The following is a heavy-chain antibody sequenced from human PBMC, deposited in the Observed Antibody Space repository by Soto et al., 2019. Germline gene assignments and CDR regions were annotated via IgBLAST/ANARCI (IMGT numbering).Heavy chain of an antibody. Sequence: EVQLVESGGDLVQPGGSLRLSCAASGFTFSYYWMHWVRQPPGKGLVWVSRIHSDGSATTYADSVKGRFTISRDNAKNRVYLQMNSLTADDTAVYYCARGHRGAFDDWGQGTLVTVSS. V-gene: IGHV3-74*01. CDR3: ARGHRGAFDD. D-gene: IGHD3-10*01. J-gene: IGHJ4*02. CDR1: GFTFSYYW. CDR2: IHSDGSAT.